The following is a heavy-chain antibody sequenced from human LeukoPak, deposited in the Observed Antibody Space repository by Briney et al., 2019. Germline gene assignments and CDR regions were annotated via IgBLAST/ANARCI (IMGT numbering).Heavy chain of an antibody. D-gene: IGHD3-22*01. CDR2: IYAGDSDT. J-gene: IGHJ4*02. CDR3: ARAIDYDPFDF. CDR1: GYTFVNYW. V-gene: IGHV5-51*01. Sequence: GESLKISCEGSGYTFVNYWIGWVRQMPGKGLEWMGIIYAGDSDTRYSPSFQGQVTISVDKSVNTAYLQFSRLKASDTATYYCARAIDYDPFDFWGQGTLVTVSS.